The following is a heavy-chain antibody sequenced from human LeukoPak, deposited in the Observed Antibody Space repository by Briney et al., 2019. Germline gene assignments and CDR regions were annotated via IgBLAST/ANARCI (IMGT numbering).Heavy chain of an antibody. D-gene: IGHD2-21*02. V-gene: IGHV1-2*06. CDR1: GYTLIGYY. CDR2: INPNTGGT. Sequence: ASVKVSCKASGYTLIGYYLHWVRQAPGQGLEWMGRINPNTGGTNYAQKFQGRVTMTRDTSISTAYMELSRLRSDDTAVYYCARDFGGDYGPWFDPWGQGTLVTVSS. J-gene: IGHJ5*02. CDR3: ARDFGGDYGPWFDP.